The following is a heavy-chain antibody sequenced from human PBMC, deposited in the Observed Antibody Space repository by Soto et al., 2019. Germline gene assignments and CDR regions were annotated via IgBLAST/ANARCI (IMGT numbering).Heavy chain of an antibody. CDR3: ARRTSFLGAFDY. Sequence: QPGGSLRLSCVASGFSFDKYAMARVRQAPGKGLEWVSHVAAGGGHTYYAESVKGRFTISRDNSKNTLFLQINTLRADDTAIYFCARRTSFLGAFDYWGQGVLVTVSS. J-gene: IGHJ4*02. V-gene: IGHV3-23*01. CDR1: GFSFDKYA. CDR2: VAAGGGHT. D-gene: IGHD3-16*02.